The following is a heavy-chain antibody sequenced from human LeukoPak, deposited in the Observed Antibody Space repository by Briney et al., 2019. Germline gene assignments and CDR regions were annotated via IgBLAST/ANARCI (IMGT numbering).Heavy chain of an antibody. CDR2: IYYSGST. D-gene: IGHD5-12*01. Sequence: SETLSLTCTVSGGSISSYYWSWIRQPPGKGLEWIGYIYYSGSTNYNPSLKSRVTISVDTSKNQFSLKLSSVNAADTAVYYCARYDRDGYNCFDYWGQGTLVTVSS. J-gene: IGHJ4*02. CDR3: ARYDRDGYNCFDY. V-gene: IGHV4-59*08. CDR1: GGSISSYY.